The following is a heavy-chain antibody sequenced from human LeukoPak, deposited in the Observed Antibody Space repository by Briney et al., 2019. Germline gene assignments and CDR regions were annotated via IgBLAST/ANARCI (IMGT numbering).Heavy chain of an antibody. V-gene: IGHV4-59*08. CDR2: VFYTGKA. D-gene: IGHD6-13*01. J-gene: IGHJ4*02. Sequence: SETLSLTCTVSGGSISSYYWSWIRQPPGKGLEWMGHVFYTGKAAYNPSLTGRVTISVDTSKNQFSLRLASVTAADTAVYYCARLSRGAGAAKTFDYWGPGILVTVSS. CDR1: GGSISSYY. CDR3: ARLSRGAGAAKTFDY.